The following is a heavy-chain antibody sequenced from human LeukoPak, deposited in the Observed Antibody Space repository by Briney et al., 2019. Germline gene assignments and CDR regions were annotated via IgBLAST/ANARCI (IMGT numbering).Heavy chain of an antibody. CDR2: ISSSGSTI. D-gene: IGHD3-10*02. CDR3: AELGITMIGGV. CDR1: GFTFSSYE. V-gene: IGHV3-48*03. Sequence: PGGSLRLSCAASGFTFSSYEMNWVRHAPGKGLEWVSYISSSGSTIYYADSVKGRFTISRDNAKNSLYLQMNSLRAEDTAGYYCAELGITMIGGVWGKGTTVTISS. J-gene: IGHJ6*04.